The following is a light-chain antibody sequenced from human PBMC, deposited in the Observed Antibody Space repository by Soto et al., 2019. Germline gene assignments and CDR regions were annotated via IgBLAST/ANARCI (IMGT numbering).Light chain of an antibody. CDR3: QQYNTYPYT. CDR1: QSISSW. CDR2: KAS. Sequence: DIQMTQSPSTLSASVGDRVTITCRASQSISSWLAWYQQKPGKAPKLLIYKASSLQIGVPSRFSGSGSGTEFTLTIASLQPDDFATYYCQQYNTYPYTFGQGTKLEIK. J-gene: IGKJ2*01. V-gene: IGKV1-5*03.